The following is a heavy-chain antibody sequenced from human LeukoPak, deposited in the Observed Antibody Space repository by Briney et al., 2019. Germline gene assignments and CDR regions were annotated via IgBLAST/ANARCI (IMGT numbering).Heavy chain of an antibody. D-gene: IGHD4-11*01. CDR3: ARGRVSSSTWYSTYYYYFYMDV. CDR1: DDSITMYY. Sequence: SETLSLTCTVSDDSITMYYWTWIRQPPGKGLEWIGYVDHTGSTKFNPSLNGRVSISRDTSKNLFSLRLRSVTAADTAVYFCARGRVSSSTWYSTYYYYFYMDVWGKGATVTVSS. V-gene: IGHV4-59*01. CDR2: VDHTGST. J-gene: IGHJ6*03.